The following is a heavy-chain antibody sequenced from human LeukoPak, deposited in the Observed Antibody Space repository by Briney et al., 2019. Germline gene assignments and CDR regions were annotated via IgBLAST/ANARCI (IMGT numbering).Heavy chain of an antibody. Sequence: GGSLRLSCAASGFTFSSYGMHWVRQAPGKGLEWVAVIWYDGSNKYYADSVEGRFTISRDNSKNTLYLQMNSLRAEDTAVYYCARGYCSGGSCYRYYFDYWGQGTLVTVSS. J-gene: IGHJ4*02. CDR1: GFTFSSYG. D-gene: IGHD2-15*01. V-gene: IGHV3-33*01. CDR2: IWYDGSNK. CDR3: ARGYCSGGSCYRYYFDY.